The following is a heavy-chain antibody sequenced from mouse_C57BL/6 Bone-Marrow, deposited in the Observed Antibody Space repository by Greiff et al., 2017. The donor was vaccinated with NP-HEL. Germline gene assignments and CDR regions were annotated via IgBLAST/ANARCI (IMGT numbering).Heavy chain of an antibody. CDR3: GRAAQANLY. CDR2: IYPRSGNT. Sequence: QVQLQQSGAELARPGASVKLSCKASGYTFTSYGLSWVKQRPGQGLEWIGEIYPRSGNTYYNEKFKGKATLTADKSSSTEYMELRSLTSEDAAVYFCGRAAQANLYWGQGTTLTVSS. D-gene: IGHD3-2*02. CDR1: GYTFTSYG. V-gene: IGHV1-81*01. J-gene: IGHJ2*01.